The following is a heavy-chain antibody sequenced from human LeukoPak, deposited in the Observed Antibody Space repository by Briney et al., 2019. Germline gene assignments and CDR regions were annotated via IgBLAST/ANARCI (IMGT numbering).Heavy chain of an antibody. J-gene: IGHJ6*03. D-gene: IGHD2-2*01. Sequence: GGSLRVSCVASGFTFSTYAMSWVRQAPGKGLEWVSAISGSGGSTHYEESVKGRFTISRDNSKNTLHLQMNSLRAEDTAVYYCAKEFVPAAILSYYYMDVWGRGTTVTVSS. V-gene: IGHV3-23*01. CDR2: ISGSGGST. CDR1: GFTFSTYA. CDR3: AKEFVPAAILSYYYMDV.